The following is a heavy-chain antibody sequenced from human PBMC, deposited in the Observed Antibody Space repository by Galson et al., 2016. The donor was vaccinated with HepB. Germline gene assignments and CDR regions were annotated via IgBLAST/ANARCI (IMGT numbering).Heavy chain of an antibody. Sequence: TLSLTCTVSGGSISSQNTYWTWIRQPAGKGLEWIGRIYSSGNMNYNPSLRSRVTISLDTSKNQFFLKLSSVTAADTAVYYCAREFICYGQGAEYMDVWGKGTPVTVSS. CDR1: GGSISSQNTY. CDR2: IYSSGNM. V-gene: IGHV4-61*02. D-gene: IGHD2-2*01. J-gene: IGHJ6*03. CDR3: AREFICYGQGAEYMDV.